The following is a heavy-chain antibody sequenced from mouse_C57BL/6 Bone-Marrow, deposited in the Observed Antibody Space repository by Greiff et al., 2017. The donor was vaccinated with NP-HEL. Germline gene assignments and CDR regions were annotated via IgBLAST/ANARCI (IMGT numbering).Heavy chain of an antibody. CDR2: ISNGGGST. CDR3: ARQTGYWYFDV. J-gene: IGHJ1*03. Sequence: EVMLVESGGGLVQPGGSLKLSCAASGFTFSDYYMYWVRQTPEKRLEWVAYISNGGGSTYYPDTVKGRFTISRDNAKNTLYLRMSRLKSEDTAMYYCARQTGYWYFDVWGTGTTVTVSS. CDR1: GFTFSDYY. V-gene: IGHV5-12*01.